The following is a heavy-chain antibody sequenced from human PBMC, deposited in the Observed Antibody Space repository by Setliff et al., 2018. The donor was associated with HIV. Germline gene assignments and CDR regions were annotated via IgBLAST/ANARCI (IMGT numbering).Heavy chain of an antibody. D-gene: IGHD6-19*01. CDR3: VKDGQQWRFDP. Sequence: PGGSLSLSCAASGFTFSSSAMSWVRQAPGKGLEWVSAITRSGDITTSADSVKGRFTISRDNSKSTLFLQMNSLRTEDTALYYCVKDGQQWRFDPWGQGTLVTVSS. CDR2: ITRSGDIT. CDR1: GFTFSSSA. J-gene: IGHJ5*02. V-gene: IGHV3-23*01.